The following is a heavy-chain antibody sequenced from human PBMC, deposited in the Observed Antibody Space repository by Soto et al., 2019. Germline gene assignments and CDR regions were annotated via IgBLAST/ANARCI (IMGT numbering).Heavy chain of an antibody. CDR2: IYYSGST. CDR1: GGSISSYY. Sequence: PSETLSLTCTVSGGSISSYYWSWIRQPPGKGLEWIGYIYYSGSTNYNPSLKSRVTISVDTSKNQFSLKLSSVTAADTAVYYCARDPNGIYGFDPWGQGTLVTVSS. CDR3: ARDPNGIYGFDP. V-gene: IGHV4-59*01. J-gene: IGHJ5*02. D-gene: IGHD5-12*01.